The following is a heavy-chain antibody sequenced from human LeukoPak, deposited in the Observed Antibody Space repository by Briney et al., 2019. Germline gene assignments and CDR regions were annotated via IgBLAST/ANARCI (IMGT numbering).Heavy chain of an antibody. CDR2: IYYSGST. D-gene: IGHD1-1*01. CDR3: ARGASTTHAFDI. Sequence: PSETLSLTCTVSGYSISSGYYWGWIRQPPGKGLEWIGSIYYSGSTYYNPSLKSRVTISVDTSKNQFSLKLSSVTAADTAVYYCARGASTTHAFDIWGQGTMVTVSS. J-gene: IGHJ3*02. CDR1: GYSISSGYY. V-gene: IGHV4-38-2*02.